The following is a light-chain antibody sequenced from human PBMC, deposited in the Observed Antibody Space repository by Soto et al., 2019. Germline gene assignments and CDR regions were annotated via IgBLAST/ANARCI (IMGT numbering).Light chain of an antibody. CDR1: QSVSSN. CDR2: GAT. Sequence: DIVMTQSPATLSLSPGERATLSCRASQSVSSNLVWYQQKPGQAPRLLIYGATTRATGIPARFSGSGSGTEFTLTVSSLQSEDFAVYYCQQYNSWPRTFGQGTKVEMK. J-gene: IGKJ1*01. CDR3: QQYNSWPRT. V-gene: IGKV3-15*01.